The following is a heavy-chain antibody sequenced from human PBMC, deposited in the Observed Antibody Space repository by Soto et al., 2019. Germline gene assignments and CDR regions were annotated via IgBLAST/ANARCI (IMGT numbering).Heavy chain of an antibody. CDR1: GGSVSSGSYY. CDR3: AREDTAMTP. J-gene: IGHJ5*02. D-gene: IGHD5-18*01. V-gene: IGHV4-61*01. Sequence: SETLSLTCTVSGGSVSSGSYYWSWIRQPPGKGLEWIGYIFHSGSATYNPSLKSRVTISLDTSKNQFSLKLTSVTAADTAVYYCAREDTAMTPWGQGTLVTLSS. CDR2: IFHSGSA.